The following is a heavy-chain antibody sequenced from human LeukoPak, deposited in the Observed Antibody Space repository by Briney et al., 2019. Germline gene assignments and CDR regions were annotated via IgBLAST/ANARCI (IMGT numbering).Heavy chain of an antibody. V-gene: IGHV3-66*01. CDR1: GFTGSSNY. Sequence: PWVSLRRSCAASGFTGSSNYMSWVRQAPGKGLEWVSVTYSGGSTYYAGSVRGRFTISRDNSKNTLYLQMNSLRAEDTAVYYRARSIDRLLANDYWGQGTLVTVSS. D-gene: IGHD3-9*01. CDR2: TYSGGST. J-gene: IGHJ4*02. CDR3: ARSIDRLLANDY.